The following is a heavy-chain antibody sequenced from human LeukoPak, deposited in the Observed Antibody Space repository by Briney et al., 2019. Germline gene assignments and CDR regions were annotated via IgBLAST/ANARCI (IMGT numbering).Heavy chain of an antibody. CDR1: GFTFSDYY. J-gene: IGHJ4*02. D-gene: IGHD3-22*01. CDR3: ARANVKYYDSSGYYYRY. CDR2: ISSSGSTI. V-gene: IGHV3-11*04. Sequence: GGSLRLSCAASGFTFSDYYMSWIRQAPGKGLEWVSYISSSGSTIYYADSVKGRFTISRDNAKNSLYLQMNSLRAEDTAVYYCARANVKYYDSSGYYYRYWVQGTLVTVSS.